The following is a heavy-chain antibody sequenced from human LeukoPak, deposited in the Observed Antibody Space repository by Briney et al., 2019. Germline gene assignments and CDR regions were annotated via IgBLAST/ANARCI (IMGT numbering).Heavy chain of an antibody. Sequence: ASVKVSCKPSGYTFTGYYMHWVRQAPGQGLEWMGWINPNSGGTNYAQKFQGRVTMTRDTSISTAYMELSRLRSDDTAVYYCARAMRDNGVVNPFDIWGQGTMVTVSS. J-gene: IGHJ3*02. D-gene: IGHD2-8*01. V-gene: IGHV1-2*02. CDR2: INPNSGGT. CDR1: GYTFTGYY. CDR3: ARAMRDNGVVNPFDI.